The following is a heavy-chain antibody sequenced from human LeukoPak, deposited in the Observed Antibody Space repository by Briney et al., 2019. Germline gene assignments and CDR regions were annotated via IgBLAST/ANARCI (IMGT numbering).Heavy chain of an antibody. CDR2: INHSGST. CDR3: ARHDGGWELPDAFDI. D-gene: IGHD1-7*01. V-gene: IGHV4-34*01. Sequence: NPSETLSLTCAVYGGSFSGYYWSWIRQPPGKGLEWIGEINHSGSTNYNPSLKSRVTISVDTSKNQFPLKLSSVTAADTAVYYCARHDGGWELPDAFDIWGQGTMVTVSS. J-gene: IGHJ3*02. CDR1: GGSFSGYY.